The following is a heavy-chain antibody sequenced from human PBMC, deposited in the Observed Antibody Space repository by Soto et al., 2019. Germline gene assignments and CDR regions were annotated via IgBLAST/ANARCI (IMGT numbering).Heavy chain of an antibody. CDR3: ARDGLGCNGEKCFVIPMDV. J-gene: IGHJ6*03. CDR1: GFTVSNRF. D-gene: IGHD2-8*01. Sequence: ELQLVESGGGLVQPGGSLRLSCAASGFTVSNRFMTWVRQAPGRGLEWVSLINYAGVTSYADSVKGRFTISRYNSKNTRYLHMNSLRDEDTAVYHCARDGLGCNGEKCFVIPMDVWGNGATVTFSS. V-gene: IGHV3-66*01. CDR2: INYAGVT.